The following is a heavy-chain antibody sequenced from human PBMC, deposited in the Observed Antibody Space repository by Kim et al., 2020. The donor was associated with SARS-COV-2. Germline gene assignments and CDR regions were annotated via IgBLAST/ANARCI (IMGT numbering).Heavy chain of an antibody. V-gene: IGHV3-53*01. D-gene: IGHD3-10*01. Sequence: GGSLRLSCAASGFSVSTNDMSWVRQAPGKGLEWVATIFGSGTTYFADSAKGRFTISRDNYKNTLHLQMNSLRAEDTAAYHCARKVRRVGDNGRDVWGQG. CDR3: ARKVRRVGDNGRDV. CDR2: IFGSGTT. J-gene: IGHJ6*02. CDR1: GFSVSTND.